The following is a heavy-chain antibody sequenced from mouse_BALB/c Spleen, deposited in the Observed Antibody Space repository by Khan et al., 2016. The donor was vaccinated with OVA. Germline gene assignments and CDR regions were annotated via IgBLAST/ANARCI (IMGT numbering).Heavy chain of an antibody. CDR2: INPHIGET. CDR1: GYSFTGYF. V-gene: IGHV1-20*02. Sequence: VQLQQSGPELVKPGASVKISCKASGYSFTGYFMNWVMQSHGKSLEWIGRINPHIGETFYNQKFKDKATLTVDESSRTAHMELRSLASEASAVYYCARKNGSDFDYWGQGTTLTVSS. J-gene: IGHJ2*01. D-gene: IGHD1-1*01. CDR3: ARKNGSDFDY.